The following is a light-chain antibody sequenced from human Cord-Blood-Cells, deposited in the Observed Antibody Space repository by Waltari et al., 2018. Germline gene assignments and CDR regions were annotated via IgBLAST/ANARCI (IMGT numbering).Light chain of an antibody. CDR2: AAS. Sequence: DIQMTQSPSSLSASVGDRVTITCRASQSISSYLNWYQQKPGKAPKLLIYAASSVQSGVPARFSGSGSGTDFTLASSSLRPEDFATYYCQQSYSTISFGQGTRLEIK. V-gene: IGKV1-39*01. CDR1: QSISSY. CDR3: QQSYSTIS. J-gene: IGKJ5*01.